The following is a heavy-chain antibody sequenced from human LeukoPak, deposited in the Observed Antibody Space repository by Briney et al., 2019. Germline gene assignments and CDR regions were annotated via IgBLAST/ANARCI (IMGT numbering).Heavy chain of an antibody. J-gene: IGHJ6*02. V-gene: IGHV4-34*01. CDR1: GGSFSGYY. CDR2: IYYSGST. Sequence: SETLSLTCAVYGGSFSGYYWSWIRQPPGKGLEWIGSIYYSGSTYYNPSLKSRVTISVDTSKNQFSLKLSSVTAADTAVYYCARVGMDVWGQGTTVTVSS. CDR3: ARVGMDV.